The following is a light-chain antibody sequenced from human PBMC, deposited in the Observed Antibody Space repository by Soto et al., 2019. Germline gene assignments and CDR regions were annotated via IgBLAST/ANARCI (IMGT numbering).Light chain of an antibody. CDR2: VVS. Sequence: QSALAQPTSVSGSPGQSIAISCTGTSSDTGGYNYVSWHQQHPGKAPKVLISVVSNRPSGVSDRFSGSKSGNTAYLTISGLQPEDEADYYCSSYRSGGIFVFGSGTQLTVL. CDR3: SSYRSGGIFV. CDR1: SSDTGGYNY. V-gene: IGLV2-14*01. J-gene: IGLJ7*01.